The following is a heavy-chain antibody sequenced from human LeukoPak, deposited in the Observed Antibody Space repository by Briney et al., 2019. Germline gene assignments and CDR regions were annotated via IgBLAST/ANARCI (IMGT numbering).Heavy chain of an antibody. D-gene: IGHD1/OR15-1a*01. J-gene: IGHJ5*02. CDR2: IIPIFGTA. Sequence: GASVKVSCKASGGTFSSYAISWVRQAPGQGLEWMGGIIPIFGTANYAQKFQGRVTMTRDTSISTAYMELSRLRSDDTAVYYCARENNGVWFDPWGQGTLVTVSS. V-gene: IGHV1-69*05. CDR1: GGTFSSYA. CDR3: ARENNGVWFDP.